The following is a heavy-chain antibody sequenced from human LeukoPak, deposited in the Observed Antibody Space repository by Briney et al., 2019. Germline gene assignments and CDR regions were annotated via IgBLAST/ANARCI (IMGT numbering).Heavy chain of an antibody. CDR2: IRSSSIYI. V-gene: IGHV3-21*01. D-gene: IGHD2-15*01. Sequence: GGSLRLSCAASGVTFSIHSMNWVRQAPGKGLEGVSSIRSSSIYIYYADSVTGRFTISRDNAKNSLYLQMHSLRAEDKAVYYCARSYCSGGSCYLELDPDAFDIWGQGTIVTVSS. CDR3: ARSYCSGGSCYLELDPDAFDI. CDR1: GVTFSIHS. J-gene: IGHJ3*02.